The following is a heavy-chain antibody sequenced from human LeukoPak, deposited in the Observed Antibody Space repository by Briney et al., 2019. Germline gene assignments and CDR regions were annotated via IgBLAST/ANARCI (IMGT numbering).Heavy chain of an antibody. CDR1: GDSISSDY. V-gene: IGHV4-59*07. Sequence: SDSLSLTCNLSGDSISSDYWSWIRQTPGKGLEWIGFIFHSGTTDYNPSLQSRATISIATSRKSFSLKLLSVTAADTAVYYCARTRPQDYGTSYMDVWGTGATVTVSS. J-gene: IGHJ6*03. D-gene: IGHD4-17*01. CDR2: IFHSGTT. CDR3: ARTRPQDYGTSYMDV.